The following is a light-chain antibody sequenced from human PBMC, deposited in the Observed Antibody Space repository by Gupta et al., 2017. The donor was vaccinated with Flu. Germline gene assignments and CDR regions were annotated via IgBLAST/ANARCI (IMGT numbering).Light chain of an antibody. CDR2: WAS. CDR1: QNILYNSNNKNY. V-gene: IGKV4-1*01. J-gene: IGKJ3*01. CDR3: QQDYNPPFT. Sequence: DIVMTQSPDSLAVSLGERATINCKSSQNILYNSNNKNYLAWYQQRPGQPPKLLIYWASTRESGVPDRFSGSGSETDFTLTISSRQAEDVAVYYCQQDYNPPFTFGHGTKVDIK.